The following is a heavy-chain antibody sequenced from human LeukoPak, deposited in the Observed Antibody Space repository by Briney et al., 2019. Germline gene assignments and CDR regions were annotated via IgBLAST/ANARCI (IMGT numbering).Heavy chain of an antibody. D-gene: IGHD3-10*01. V-gene: IGHV4-34*01. CDR2: INHSGST. J-gene: IGHJ4*02. CDR3: ARGEDGSGGGVDY. Sequence: PSETLSLTCAVYGGSFSGYYWSWIRQPPGKGLEWIGEINHSGSTNYNPSLKSRVTISVDTSKNQFSLKLSSVTAADTAVYYCARGEDGSGGGVDYWGQGTLVTVSS. CDR1: GGSFSGYY.